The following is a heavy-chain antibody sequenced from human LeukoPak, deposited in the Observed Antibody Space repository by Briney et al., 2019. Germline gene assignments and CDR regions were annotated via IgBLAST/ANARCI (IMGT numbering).Heavy chain of an antibody. CDR2: IYHSGST. CDR3: ARVLTAAQVFDP. D-gene: IGHD6-6*01. J-gene: IGHJ5*02. CDR1: GGSISSGGYY. Sequence: SETLSLTCTVSGGSISSGGYYWSWIRQPLGKGLEWIGYIYHSGSTYYNPSLKSRVTISVDRSKNQFSLKLSSVTAADTAVYYCARVLTAAQVFDPWGQGTLVTVSS. V-gene: IGHV4-30-2*01.